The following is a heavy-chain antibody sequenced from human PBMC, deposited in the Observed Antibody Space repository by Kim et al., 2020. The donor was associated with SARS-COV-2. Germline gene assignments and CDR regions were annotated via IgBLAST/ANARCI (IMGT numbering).Heavy chain of an antibody. CDR3: AKSRVDYYYDSSGYYPYYFDY. Sequence: GGSLRLSCAASGFTFSSYAMSWVRQAPGKGLEWVSAISGSGGSTYYADSVKGRFTISRDNSKNTLYLQMNSLRAEDTAVYYCAKSRVDYYYDSSGYYPYYFDYWGQGTLVTVSS. CDR1: GFTFSSYA. CDR2: ISGSGGST. J-gene: IGHJ4*02. D-gene: IGHD3-22*01. V-gene: IGHV3-23*01.